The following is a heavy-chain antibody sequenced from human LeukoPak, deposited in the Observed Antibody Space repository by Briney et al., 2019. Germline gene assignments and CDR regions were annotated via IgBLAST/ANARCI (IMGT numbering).Heavy chain of an antibody. CDR1: GYTFTSYG. Sequence: ASVKVSCKASGYTFTSYGISWVRQAPGQGLEWMGGIIPIFGTANYAQKFQGRVTITADESTSTAYMELSSLRSEDTAVYYCARDIVVVPAAIQAFDIWGQGTMVTVSS. CDR2: IIPIFGTA. CDR3: ARDIVVVPAAIQAFDI. V-gene: IGHV1-69*13. J-gene: IGHJ3*02. D-gene: IGHD2-2*02.